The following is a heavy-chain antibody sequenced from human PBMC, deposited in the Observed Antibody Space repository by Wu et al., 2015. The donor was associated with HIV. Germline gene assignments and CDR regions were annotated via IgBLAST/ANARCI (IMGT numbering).Heavy chain of an antibody. D-gene: IGHD3-10*01. CDR1: GYTFTGYY. J-gene: IGHJ3*02. CDR3: VRGARGMPKGAFDI. Sequence: QVQLVQSGAEVKKPGASVKVSCKASGYTFTGYYMHWVRQAPGQGLEWMAWITPNSGGTNSAQMFQGRVTMTRDTSISTAYLELSSLTSDDTAVYYCVRGARGMPKGAFDIWGQGTLVIVSS. V-gene: IGHV1-2*02. CDR2: ITPNSGGT.